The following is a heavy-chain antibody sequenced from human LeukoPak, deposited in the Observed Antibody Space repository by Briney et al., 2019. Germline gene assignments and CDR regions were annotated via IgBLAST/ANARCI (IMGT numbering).Heavy chain of an antibody. Sequence: PGGSLRLSCAASGFTFNNYWMTWVRQAPGKGLEWVANIKPDGSEKYYVDSVKGRFTISRDNAENSLYLQMNSLRAEDTAVYYCARSGGYCTNGVCSVRYWGQGTLVTVSS. V-gene: IGHV3-7*01. CDR3: ARSGGYCTNGVCSVRY. D-gene: IGHD2-8*01. CDR1: GFTFNNYW. CDR2: IKPDGSEK. J-gene: IGHJ4*02.